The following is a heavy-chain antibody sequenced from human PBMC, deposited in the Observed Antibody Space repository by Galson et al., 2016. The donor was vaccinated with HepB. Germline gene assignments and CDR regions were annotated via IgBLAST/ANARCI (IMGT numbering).Heavy chain of an antibody. CDR3: ATVGASGYNWFDP. J-gene: IGHJ5*02. D-gene: IGHD1-26*01. CDR2: FDPEDGDT. V-gene: IGHV1-24*01. Sequence: QAPGKGLEWMGGFDPEDGDTIYAQKFQGRVTMTEDTSTDTVYMELSSLRSEDTAVYYCATVGASGYNWFDPWGQGTLVTVSS.